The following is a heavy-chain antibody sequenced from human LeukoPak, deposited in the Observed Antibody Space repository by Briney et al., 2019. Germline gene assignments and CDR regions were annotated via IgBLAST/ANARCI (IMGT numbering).Heavy chain of an antibody. CDR2: ISSNGVRT. CDR1: GFTFSSHV. CDR3: VKDRSGSYTSDW. D-gene: IGHD1-26*01. J-gene: IGHJ4*02. V-gene: IGHV3-64D*06. Sequence: GGSLRLSCSASGFTFSSHVMRWVRQAPGKGLEYVSGISSNGVRTSYADSVKGRFSISRDDSKDTLYLEMSSLRPDDTAIYYCVKDRSGSYTSDWWGQGTLVTVSS.